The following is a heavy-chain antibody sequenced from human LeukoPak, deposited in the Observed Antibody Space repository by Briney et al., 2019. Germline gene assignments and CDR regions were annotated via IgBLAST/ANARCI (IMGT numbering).Heavy chain of an antibody. CDR3: ARDLYCSSTSCPLGWWFDP. V-gene: IGHV1-18*01. Sequence: ASVKVSCKASGYTFTSYGVSWVRQVPGQGLEWMGWISAYNGNTNYAQKLQGRVTMTTDTSTSAAYMELRSLRSDDTAVYYCARDLYCSSTSCPLGWWFDPWGQGTLVTVSS. CDR1: GYTFTSYG. J-gene: IGHJ5*02. CDR2: ISAYNGNT. D-gene: IGHD2-2*01.